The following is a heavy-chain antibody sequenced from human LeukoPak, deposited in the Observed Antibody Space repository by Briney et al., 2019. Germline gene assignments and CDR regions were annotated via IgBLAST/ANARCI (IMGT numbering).Heavy chain of an antibody. CDR1: GDTFSRYA. D-gene: IGHD1-1*01. J-gene: IGHJ6*03. CDR2: ISAYNGNT. Sequence: ASVKVSCKASGDTFSRYAISWVRQAPGQGLEWMGWISAYNGNTNYAQKLQGRVTMTTDTSTSTAYMELRSLRSDDTAVYYCARGDGSQLYYYYYMDVWGKGTTVTVSS. V-gene: IGHV1-18*01. CDR3: ARGDGSQLYYYYYMDV.